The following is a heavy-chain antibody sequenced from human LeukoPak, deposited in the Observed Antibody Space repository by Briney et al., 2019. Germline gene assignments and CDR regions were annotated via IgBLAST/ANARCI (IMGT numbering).Heavy chain of an antibody. CDR2: IYHSGST. J-gene: IGHJ4*02. CDR3: ARDPYGGYDY. D-gene: IGHD4-23*01. Sequence: SETLSLTCAVSGYSISSGYYWGWIRQPPGKGLEWTGSIYHSGSTYYNPSLKSRVTISVDTSKNQFSLKLSSVTAADTAVYYCARDPYGGYDYWGQGTLVTVSS. CDR1: GYSISSGYY. V-gene: IGHV4-38-2*02.